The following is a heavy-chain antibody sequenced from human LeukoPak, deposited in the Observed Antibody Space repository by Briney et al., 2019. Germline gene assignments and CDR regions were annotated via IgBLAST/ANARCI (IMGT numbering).Heavy chain of an antibody. CDR1: GFTFSSYG. CDR3: AKSKLAAAGNYYYYGMDV. CDR2: ISYDGSNK. D-gene: IGHD6-13*01. J-gene: IGHJ6*02. Sequence: PGRSMRLPCAASGFTFSSYGMHWVRQAPGKGLEWVAVISYDGSNKYYADSVKGRFTISRDNSKNTLYLQMNSLRAEDTAVYYCAKSKLAAAGNYYYYGMDVWGQGTTVTVSS. V-gene: IGHV3-30*18.